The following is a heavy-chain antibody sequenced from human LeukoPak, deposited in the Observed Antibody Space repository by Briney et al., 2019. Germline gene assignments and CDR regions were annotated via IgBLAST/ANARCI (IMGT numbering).Heavy chain of an antibody. D-gene: IGHD6-19*01. J-gene: IGHJ4*02. CDR2: IKQDGSEK. CDR1: GFTFSDHA. V-gene: IGHV3-7*01. CDR3: ARLGRGVAGLDY. Sequence: GGSLRLSCAASGFTFSDHAMIWVRRAPGEGLEWVANIKQDGSEKYYVDSVKGRFTISRDNAKNSLYLQMNSLRAEDTAVYYCARLGRGVAGLDYWGQGTLVTVSS.